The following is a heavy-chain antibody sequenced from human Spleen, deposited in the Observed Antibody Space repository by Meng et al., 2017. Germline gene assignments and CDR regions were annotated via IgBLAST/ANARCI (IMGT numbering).Heavy chain of an antibody. J-gene: IGHJ5*02. D-gene: IGHD6-19*01. Sequence: GESLKISCKGSGYSFTSYWIGWVRQMPGKGLEWTGIIYPGDSDTRYSPSFQGQVTISADNSISTDYLQWSSLKASDTAMYYCARRSPGIAVAGSPETYNWFDPWGQGTLVTVSS. CDR3: ARRSPGIAVAGSPETYNWFDP. V-gene: IGHV5-51*01. CDR2: IYPGDSDT. CDR1: GYSFTSYW.